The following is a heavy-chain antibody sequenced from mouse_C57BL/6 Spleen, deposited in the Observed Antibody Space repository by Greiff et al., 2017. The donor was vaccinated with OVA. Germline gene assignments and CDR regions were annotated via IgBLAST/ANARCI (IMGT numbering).Heavy chain of an antibody. D-gene: IGHD2-4*01. CDR1: GYSFTSYY. CDR3: AHYDYDLDY. CDR2: IYPGSGNT. J-gene: IGHJ2*01. V-gene: IGHV1-66*01. Sequence: QVQLQQSGPELVKPGTSVKISCKASGYSFTSYYIHWVKQRPGQGLEWIGWIYPGSGNTKYNEKFKGKATLTADTSSSTAYMQLSSLTSEDSAVYYCAHYDYDLDYWGQGTTLTVSS.